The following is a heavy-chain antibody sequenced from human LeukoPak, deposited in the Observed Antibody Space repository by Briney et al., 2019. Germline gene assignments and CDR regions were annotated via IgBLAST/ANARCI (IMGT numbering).Heavy chain of an antibody. J-gene: IGHJ4*02. CDR3: ARYPYCSGGSCPDSYFDY. Sequence: SETLSLTCAVYGGSFSGYYWSWIRQPPGKGLEWIGEINLSGSTNYNPSLKSRVTISVDTSKNQFSLKLSSVTAADTAVYYCARYPYCSGGSCPDSYFDYWGQGTLVTVSS. CDR2: INLSGST. V-gene: IGHV4-34*01. CDR1: GGSFSGYY. D-gene: IGHD2-15*01.